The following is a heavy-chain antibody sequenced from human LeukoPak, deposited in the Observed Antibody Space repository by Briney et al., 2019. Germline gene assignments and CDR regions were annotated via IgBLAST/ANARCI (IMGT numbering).Heavy chain of an antibody. Sequence: GGSLRLSCAASGFTLSSYAMSWVRQAPGKGLEWVSDISGSGGSTYYADSVKGRFTISRDSSKNTLYLQMNSLRAEDTAVYYCAKVESSYYYDSSGYYYGRYFDYWGQGTLVTVSS. V-gene: IGHV3-23*01. CDR2: ISGSGGST. J-gene: IGHJ4*02. CDR1: GFTLSSYA. CDR3: AKVESSYYYDSSGYYYGRYFDY. D-gene: IGHD3-22*01.